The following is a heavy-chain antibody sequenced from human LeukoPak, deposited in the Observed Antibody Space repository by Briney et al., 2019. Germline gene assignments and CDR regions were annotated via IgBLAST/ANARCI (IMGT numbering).Heavy chain of an antibody. Sequence: ASVPVSCKASRYTLTHYYMHSVRQAPGHGLEWVGGINPNSGGQNYAHRLQGRVSMARDTSISTAYMELSRLSSDDTAVYYCARGGELLWFGELPTDYWGQGTLVTVSS. CDR3: ARGGELLWFGELPTDY. CDR2: INPNSGGQ. CDR1: RYTLTHYY. V-gene: IGHV1-2*02. J-gene: IGHJ4*02. D-gene: IGHD3-10*01.